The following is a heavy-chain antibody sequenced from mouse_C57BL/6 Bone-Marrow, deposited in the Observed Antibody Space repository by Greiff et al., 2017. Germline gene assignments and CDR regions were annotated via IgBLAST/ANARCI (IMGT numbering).Heavy chain of an antibody. CDR1: GYAFSSSW. CDR3: ASDYYGSSYVPFAY. V-gene: IGHV1-82*01. J-gene: IGHJ3*01. CDR2: IYPGDGDT. Sequence: VMLVESGPELVKPGASVKISCKASGYAFSSSWMNWVKQRPGQGLEWIGRIYPGDGDTNYNGKFKGKATLTADKSSSTAYMQLSSLTSEDSAVYFCASDYYGSSYVPFAYWGQGTLVTVSA. D-gene: IGHD1-1*01.